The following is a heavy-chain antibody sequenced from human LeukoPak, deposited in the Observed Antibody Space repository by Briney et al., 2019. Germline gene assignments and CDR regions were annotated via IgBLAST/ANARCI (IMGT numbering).Heavy chain of an antibody. D-gene: IGHD3-22*01. CDR3: ARDGDSSGYYPNWFDP. Sequence: GGSLRLSCAASGFTFSSYEMNWVRQAPGKGLEWVSYISSSGSNIYYADSVKGRFTISRDNAKNSLYLQMNSLRAEDTAVYYCARDGDSSGYYPNWFDPWGQGTLVTVSS. J-gene: IGHJ5*02. V-gene: IGHV3-48*03. CDR1: GFTFSSYE. CDR2: ISSSGSNI.